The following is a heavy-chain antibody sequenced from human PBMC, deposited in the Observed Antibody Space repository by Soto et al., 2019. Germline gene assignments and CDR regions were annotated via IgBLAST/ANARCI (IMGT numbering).Heavy chain of an antibody. CDR3: ARGGTLIDY. J-gene: IGHJ4*02. CDR1: GYTFTNFG. V-gene: IGHV1-18*01. Sequence: ASVKVSCKASGYTFTNFGISWVRQAPGQGLEWMGWISAYNGNTNYAQKFQGRVTMTTDTSTSTAYTEVRSLRFDDTAVYYCARGGTLIDYWGQGTLVTVSS. D-gene: IGHD3-16*01. CDR2: ISAYNGNT.